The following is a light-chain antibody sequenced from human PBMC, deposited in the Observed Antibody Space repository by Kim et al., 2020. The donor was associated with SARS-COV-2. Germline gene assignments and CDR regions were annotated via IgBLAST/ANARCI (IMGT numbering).Light chain of an antibody. CDR2: EVS. Sequence: QSALTQPASVSGSPGQSITISCTGTSSDVGGYNYVSWYQQHPGKAPKLMIYEVSNRPSGVSNRFSGSKSGNTASLTISGLQAEDEADYYCSSYTSSVVVGGGTQLTVL. CDR1: SSDVGGYNY. V-gene: IGLV2-14*01. CDR3: SSYTSSVV. J-gene: IGLJ2*01.